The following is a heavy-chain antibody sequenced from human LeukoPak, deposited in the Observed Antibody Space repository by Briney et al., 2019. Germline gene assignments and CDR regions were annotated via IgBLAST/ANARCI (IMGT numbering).Heavy chain of an antibody. V-gene: IGHV3-30*18. J-gene: IGHJ4*02. CDR3: AKGLNPVDYHSADY. D-gene: IGHD3/OR15-3a*01. CDR2: ISYDGSNK. Sequence: PGGSLRLSCAASGFTFSSYGMHWVRQAPGKGLEWVAVISYDGSNKYYADSVKGRFTISRDNSKNTLYLQMNSLRAVDTAVYYCAKGLNPVDYHSADYWGQGTLVTVSS. CDR1: GFTFSSYG.